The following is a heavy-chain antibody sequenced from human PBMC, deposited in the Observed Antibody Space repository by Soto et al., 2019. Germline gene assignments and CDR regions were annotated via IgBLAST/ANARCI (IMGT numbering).Heavy chain of an antibody. CDR3: ARDGNYYGSGSYPFYYGMDV. D-gene: IGHD3-10*01. CDR1: GFTFSSYG. J-gene: IGHJ6*02. Sequence: PGGSLRLSCAASGFTFSSYGMHWVRQAPGKGLEWVAVIWYDGSNKYYADSVKGRFTISRDNSKNTLYLQMNSLRAEDTAVYYCARDGNYYGSGSYPFYYGMDVWGQGTTVTVSS. CDR2: IWYDGSNK. V-gene: IGHV3-33*01.